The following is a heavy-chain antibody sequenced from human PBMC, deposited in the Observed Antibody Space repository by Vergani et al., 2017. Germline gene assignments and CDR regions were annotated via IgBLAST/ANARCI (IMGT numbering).Heavy chain of an antibody. CDR2: ISTDASTT. D-gene: IGHD3-22*01. Sequence: EVQLVESGGGLVQPGGSLRLSCVGSGFTFSTYSMNWVRQAPGKGLEWVSYISTDASTTYYGDSVKGRFTISRDNAKNSLYLHMNSLRAEDTAVYFCAREPLGTSDSNGYYFHDACDIWDQALMIIVSS. J-gene: IGHJ3*02. CDR1: GFTFSTYS. CDR3: AREPLGTSDSNGYYFHDACDI. V-gene: IGHV3-48*01.